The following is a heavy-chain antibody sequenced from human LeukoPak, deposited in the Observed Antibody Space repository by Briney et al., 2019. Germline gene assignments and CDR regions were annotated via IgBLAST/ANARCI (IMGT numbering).Heavy chain of an antibody. V-gene: IGHV4-34*01. J-gene: IGHJ4*02. CDR1: GGSFSGYY. D-gene: IGHD5-12*01. Sequence: PSETLSLTCAVYGGSFSGYYWSWIRQPPGKGLEWIGEINHSGSTNYNPSLKSRVTISVDTSKNQFSLKLSSVTAADTAVYYCARGPLYSGYDYGFDYWGQGTLVTVSS. CDR3: ARGPLYSGYDYGFDY. CDR2: INHSGST.